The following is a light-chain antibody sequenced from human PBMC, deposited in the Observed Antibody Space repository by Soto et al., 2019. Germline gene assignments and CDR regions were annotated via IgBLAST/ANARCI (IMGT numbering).Light chain of an antibody. Sequence: EIVLTQSPGPLSLSPGERATLSCRASQRVSSSYLAWYQQKPGQAPRLLINCASSRATGIPDRFSGSGSGTDFTLTISRLEPEDFAVYYCQQYGTSPPSTFGQGTRLEIK. J-gene: IGKJ5*01. CDR1: QRVSSSY. CDR3: QQYGTSPPST. CDR2: CAS. V-gene: IGKV3-20*01.